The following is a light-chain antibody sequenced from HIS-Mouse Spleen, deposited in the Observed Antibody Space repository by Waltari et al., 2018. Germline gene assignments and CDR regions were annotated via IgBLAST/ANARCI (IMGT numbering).Light chain of an antibody. J-gene: IGLJ2*01. CDR2: EDS. CDR3: YSTDSSGNHRV. CDR1: ALPKKY. V-gene: IGLV3-10*01. Sequence: SYELTQPPSVSVSPGQTARITCSGDALPKKYAYWYQQKSGQAPVLVIYEDSKRPSGIPEIFSGSSSGTRATLTISGAQVEDEADYYCYSTDSSGNHRVFGGGTKLTVL.